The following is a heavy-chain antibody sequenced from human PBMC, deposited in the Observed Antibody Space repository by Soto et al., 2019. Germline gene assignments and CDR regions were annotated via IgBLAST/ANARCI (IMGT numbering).Heavy chain of an antibody. V-gene: IGHV4-34*01. CDR1: GGSFSGYY. CDR3: ARRRPIVATIRGYYYGMDV. CDR2: INHSGST. J-gene: IGHJ6*02. Sequence: QVQLQQWGAGLLKPSETLSLTCAVYGGSFSGYYWSWIRQPPGKGLEWIGEINHSGSTNYNPSLXSRVTVSVDTXXNXFXXKLSSVTAADTAVYYCARRRPIVATIRGYYYGMDVWGQGTTVTVSS. D-gene: IGHD5-12*01.